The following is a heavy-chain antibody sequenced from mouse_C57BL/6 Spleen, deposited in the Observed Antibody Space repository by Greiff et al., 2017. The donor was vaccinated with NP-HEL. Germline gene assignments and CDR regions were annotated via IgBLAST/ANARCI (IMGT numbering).Heavy chain of an antibody. D-gene: IGHD2-2*01. V-gene: IGHV1-7*01. CDR1: GYTFTSYW. CDR2: INPSSGYT. J-gene: IGHJ1*01. Sequence: QVHVKQSGAELAKPGASVKLSCKASGYTFTSYWMHWVKQRPRQGLEWIGYINPSSGYTKYNQKFKDKATLTADKSSSTAYMQLSSLTYEDAAVYYCASYGYLSYWYFDGGGAGTTIAVSA. CDR3: ASYGYLSYWYFDG.